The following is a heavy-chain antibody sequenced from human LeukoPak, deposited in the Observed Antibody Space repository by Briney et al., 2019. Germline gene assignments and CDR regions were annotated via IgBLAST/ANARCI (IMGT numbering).Heavy chain of an antibody. CDR1: GFTFSSYA. D-gene: IGHD3-10*01. Sequence: GGSLRLSCAASGFTFSSYAMRWVRQAPGKGLEYVSAISSNGGSTYYANSVKGRFTISRDNSKNTLYLQMGSLRAEDMAVYYCARDKDYGSGSYEFDPWGRRTLVTVSS. V-gene: IGHV3-64*01. J-gene: IGHJ5*02. CDR3: ARDKDYGSGSYEFDP. CDR2: ISSNGGST.